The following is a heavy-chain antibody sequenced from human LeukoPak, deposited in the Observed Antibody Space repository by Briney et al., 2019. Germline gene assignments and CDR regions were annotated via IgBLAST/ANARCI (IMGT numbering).Heavy chain of an antibody. CDR2: IHYGGNT. CDR3: VRRGDGYPYYFDY. CDR1: GGSISNHY. V-gene: IGHV4-59*11. J-gene: IGHJ4*02. Sequence: LSETLSLTCTVSGGSISNHYWSWIRQPSGKGLEWIGYIHYGGNTDYNPSLKGRLTISVDTSKNQFSLKLSSVTAADTAVYYCVRRGDGYPYYFDYWGQGTLVTVSS. D-gene: IGHD5-24*01.